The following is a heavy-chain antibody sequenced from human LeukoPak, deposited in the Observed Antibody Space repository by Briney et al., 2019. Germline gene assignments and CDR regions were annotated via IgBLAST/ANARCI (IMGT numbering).Heavy chain of an antibody. CDR1: GGSISSHY. J-gene: IGHJ4*02. Sequence: SETLSLTCTVSGGSISSHYWSWIRQPAGKGLEWIGRIYTSGSTNYNPSPKSRVTISVDTSKNQFSLKLSSVTAADTAVYYCASGTYSGPFDYWGQGTLVTVSS. CDR3: ASGTYSGPFDY. D-gene: IGHD1-14*01. V-gene: IGHV4-4*07. CDR2: IYTSGST.